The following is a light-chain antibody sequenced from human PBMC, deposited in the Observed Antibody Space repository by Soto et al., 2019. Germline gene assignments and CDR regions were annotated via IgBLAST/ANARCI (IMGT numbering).Light chain of an antibody. CDR3: CSYAGSYTHWV. J-gene: IGLJ3*02. Sequence: QLVLTQPRSVSGSPGQSVTISCTGTSSDVGDYNYVSWHQQHPGKAPKLMIYDVSQRPSGVPDRFSGSKSGNTASLTISGLQAEDEADYYCCSYAGSYTHWVFGGGTKLTVL. CDR2: DVS. V-gene: IGLV2-11*01. CDR1: SSDVGDYNY.